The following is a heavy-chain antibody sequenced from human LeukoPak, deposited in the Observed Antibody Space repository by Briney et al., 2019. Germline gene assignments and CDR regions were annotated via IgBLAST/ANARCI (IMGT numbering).Heavy chain of an antibody. Sequence: GGSLRLSCAASGFTFSNAWMSWVRQAPGKGLEWVGRIKSKTDGGTTDYAAPVKGRFTISRDDSKNTLYLQMNSLKTEDTAVYYCTTAIMWTVVVPAATIDYWGQGTPVTVSS. CDR1: GFTFSNAW. CDR2: IKSKTDGGTT. CDR3: TTAIMWTVVVPAATIDY. J-gene: IGHJ4*02. V-gene: IGHV3-15*01. D-gene: IGHD2-2*01.